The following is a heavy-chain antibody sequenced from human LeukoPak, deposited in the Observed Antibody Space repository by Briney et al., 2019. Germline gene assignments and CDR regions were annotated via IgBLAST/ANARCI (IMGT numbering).Heavy chain of an antibody. Sequence: SETLSLTCTVSGGSVSSGSYYWNWVRQPPGKGLEWIGYTYYSGTTNYNPSLKSRLTISVDTSKSQFSLKLSSVTAADTAVYYCARGDYYFDYWGQGTLVTVSS. CDR2: TYYSGTT. J-gene: IGHJ4*02. V-gene: IGHV4-61*01. CDR1: GGSVSSGSYY. CDR3: ARGDYYFDY. D-gene: IGHD3/OR15-3a*01.